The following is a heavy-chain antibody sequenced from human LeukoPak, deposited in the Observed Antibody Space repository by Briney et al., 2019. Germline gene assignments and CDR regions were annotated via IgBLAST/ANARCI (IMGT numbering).Heavy chain of an antibody. V-gene: IGHV4-59*01. Sequence: PSETLSLTCTVSGGSISIYHWSWIRQPPGKGLQWIGYIYYSGSTNFNPSLRSRVTISLDTSKNQFSLKLNSVTDADTAVYFCARADMTAPYLYFDLWGRGILVTVSS. CDR3: ARADMTAPYLYFDL. D-gene: IGHD2-21*02. CDR2: IYYSGST. CDR1: GGSISIYH. J-gene: IGHJ2*01.